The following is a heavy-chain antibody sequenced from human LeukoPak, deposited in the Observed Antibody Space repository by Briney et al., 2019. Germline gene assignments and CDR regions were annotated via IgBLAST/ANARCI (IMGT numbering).Heavy chain of an antibody. Sequence: QAGGSLRLSCAASGFTFSSYGMHWVRQAPGKGLEWVAVISYDGSNKYYADSVKGRFTISRDNSKNTLYLQMNSLRAEDTAVYYCAKGIGEGIAAAEDYWGQGTLVTVSP. CDR2: ISYDGSNK. D-gene: IGHD6-13*01. J-gene: IGHJ4*02. V-gene: IGHV3-30*18. CDR3: AKGIGEGIAAAEDY. CDR1: GFTFSSYG.